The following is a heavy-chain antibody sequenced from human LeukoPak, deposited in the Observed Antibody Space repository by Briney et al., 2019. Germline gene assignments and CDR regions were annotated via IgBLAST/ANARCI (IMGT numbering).Heavy chain of an antibody. V-gene: IGHV3-7*01. CDR2: IKQDGSEY. CDR3: ASTTGSYCPTFDS. CDR1: GFTFSSYW. Sequence: GGSLRLSCAPSGFTFSSYWMSWVRQAPGKWLEWVANIKQDGSEYYYVDSVKGRFTISRDNAKNSLYLQMNSLRVEDTAMYYCASTTGSYCPTFDSWGQGTLVSVSS. D-gene: IGHD3-10*01. J-gene: IGHJ4*02.